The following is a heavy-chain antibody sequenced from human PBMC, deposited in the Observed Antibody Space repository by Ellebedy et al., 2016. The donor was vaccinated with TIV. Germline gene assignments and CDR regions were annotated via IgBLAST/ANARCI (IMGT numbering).Heavy chain of an antibody. CDR1: GFTFSNFG. Sequence: PGGSLRLSCAASGFTFSNFGMHWVRQAPGKVLDWVAVVSSSGTTQYYTDSVKYRFTISRDNSKNTLYLQMNGLRAEDTAVYYCAKEYHRRGYGAYFDHWGQGTLVTVSS. CDR3: AKEYHRRGYGAYFDH. J-gene: IGHJ4*02. V-gene: IGHV3-30*18. D-gene: IGHD3-22*01. CDR2: VSSSGTTQ.